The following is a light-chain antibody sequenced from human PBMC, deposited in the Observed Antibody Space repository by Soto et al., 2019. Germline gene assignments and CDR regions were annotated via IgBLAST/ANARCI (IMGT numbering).Light chain of an antibody. CDR2: DVS. CDR3: SSYTSSSTYV. Sequence: QSVLTQPASLSGSPGQSIALSCPGNSRDVGVYYYVSWYQQHPGKAPKLMIYDVSSRPSGVSDRFSGSKSGNTASLTISGLQAEDEADYYCSSYTSSSTYVFGTGTKVTVL. CDR1: SRDVGVYYY. V-gene: IGLV2-14*01. J-gene: IGLJ1*01.